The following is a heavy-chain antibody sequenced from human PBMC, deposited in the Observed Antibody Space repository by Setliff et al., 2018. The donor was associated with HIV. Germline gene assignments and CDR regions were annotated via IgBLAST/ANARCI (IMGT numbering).Heavy chain of an antibody. CDR3: ARGYSSSWYDS. CDR1: GGYMSGCY. D-gene: IGHD6-13*01. V-gene: IGHV4-4*08. CDR2: IYIDGTP. Sequence: PSETLSLTCTGSGGYMSGCYGSWIRQPPGRGLEGIGYIYIDGTPNYNPSLKSRVTISVDTSKNQFSLRLSSVTAADTAVYYCARGYSSSWYDSWGQGTLVTVSS. J-gene: IGHJ5*01.